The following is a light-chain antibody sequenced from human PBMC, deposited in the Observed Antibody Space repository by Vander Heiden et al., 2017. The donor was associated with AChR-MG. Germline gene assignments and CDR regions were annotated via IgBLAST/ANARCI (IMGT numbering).Light chain of an antibody. CDR2: RDN. J-gene: IGLJ2*01. CDR3: AAWDDSLSGHVV. Sequence: QSVLIQPPSASGTPGQRVTISCSGSSSNIGRSYVHWYQQFPGTTPKLLIYRDNQRPSGVPDRFSGSKSGTSASLAISGLRSEDEAAYFCAAWDDSLSGHVVLGGGTKLTVL. CDR1: SSNIGRSY. V-gene: IGLV1-47*01.